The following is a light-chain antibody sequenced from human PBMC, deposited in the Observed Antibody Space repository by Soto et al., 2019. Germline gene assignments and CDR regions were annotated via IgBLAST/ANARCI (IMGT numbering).Light chain of an antibody. CDR2: DVX. Sequence: QSALTQPASVSGSPGQSITISCTGTSSDVGGYNYVSWYQQHPGKAPKLMIYDVXNRXXXVXNRFSGSKSGNMXSLTISGXXXXXXXXYYCSSYTSSSTLYVFGTGTKLTVL. J-gene: IGLJ1*01. CDR1: SSDVGGYNY. CDR3: SSYTSSSTLYV. V-gene: IGLV2-14*01.